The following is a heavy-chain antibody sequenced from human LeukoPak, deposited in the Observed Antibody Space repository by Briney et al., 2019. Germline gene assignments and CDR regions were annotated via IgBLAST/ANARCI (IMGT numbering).Heavy chain of an antibody. V-gene: IGHV3-9*01. D-gene: IGHD2-2*01. CDR1: GFTFDDYA. J-gene: IGHJ3*02. Sequence: GGSLRLSCAASGFTFDDYAMHWVRQAPGKGLEWVSGISWNSGSIGYADSVKGRFTISRDNAKNSLYLQMNSLRAEDTALYYCAKGRYDCSSTSCYGITSAFDIWGQGTMVTVSS. CDR3: AKGRYDCSSTSCYGITSAFDI. CDR2: ISWNSGSI.